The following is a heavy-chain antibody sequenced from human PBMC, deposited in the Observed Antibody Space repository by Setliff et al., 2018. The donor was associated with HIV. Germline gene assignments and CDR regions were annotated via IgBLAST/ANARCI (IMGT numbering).Heavy chain of an antibody. CDR1: GYSISSGYY. CDR2: IYHSGST. V-gene: IGHV4-38-2*01. J-gene: IGHJ6*02. Sequence: SETLSLTCAVYGYSISSGYYWDWIRQPPGKGLEWIGSIYHSGSTFYNPSLKSRVTISVDTSKNQFSLKLSSVTAADTAVYYCARHGTYYSGSGSYLASGGMDVWGQGTTVTVSS. D-gene: IGHD3-10*01. CDR3: ARHGTYYSGSGSYLASGGMDV.